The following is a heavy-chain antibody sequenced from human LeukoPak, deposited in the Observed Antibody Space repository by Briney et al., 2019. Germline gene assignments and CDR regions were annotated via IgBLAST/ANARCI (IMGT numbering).Heavy chain of an antibody. V-gene: IGHV1-2*02. J-gene: IGHJ4*02. CDR3: ARVGSSGWYVHPTLDY. CDR2: INPNSGDT. CDR1: GYTFTGYY. Sequence: ASVKVSCKASGYTFTGYYIHWVRQAPGQGLEWMGWINPNSGDTNYAQKFQGRVTVTRDTSISTAYMDLSWLRSDDTAVYYCARVGSSGWYVHPTLDYWGQGTLVTVSP. D-gene: IGHD6-19*01.